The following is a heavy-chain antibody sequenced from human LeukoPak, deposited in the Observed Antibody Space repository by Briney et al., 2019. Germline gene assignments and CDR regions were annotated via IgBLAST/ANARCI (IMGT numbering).Heavy chain of an antibody. CDR2: MNPNSGNT. J-gene: IGHJ4*02. Sequence: WASVKVSCKASGYTFTSYDINWVRQATGQGLEWMGWMNPNSGNTGYAQKFQGRVTMTRNTSISTAYMELSSLRSEDTAVYYCATAMHFYDSSPYYFDYWGQGTLVTVSS. V-gene: IGHV1-8*01. D-gene: IGHD3-22*01. CDR3: ATAMHFYDSSPYYFDY. CDR1: GYTFTSYD.